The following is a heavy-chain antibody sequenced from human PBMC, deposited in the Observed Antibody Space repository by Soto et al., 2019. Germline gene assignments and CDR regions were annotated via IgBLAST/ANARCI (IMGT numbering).Heavy chain of an antibody. CDR1: GYTFTSYG. CDR2: ISAYNGNT. D-gene: IGHD4-17*01. Sequence: GASVKVSCKASGYTFTSYGISWVRQAPGQGLEWVGGISAYNGNTNYAQKLQGRVTMTTDTSTSTAYMELRCLRSDDTALYYCARDLPGEVGSGYSGQGTLVTVSS. J-gene: IGHJ4*02. CDR3: ARDLPGEVGSGY. V-gene: IGHV1-18*04.